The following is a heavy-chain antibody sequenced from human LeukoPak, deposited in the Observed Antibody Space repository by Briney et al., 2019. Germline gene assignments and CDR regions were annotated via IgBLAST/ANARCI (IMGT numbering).Heavy chain of an antibody. Sequence: ASVKVSCKASGYTFTGYYMHWVRQAPGQGLEWMGWINPNSGGTNYAQKFQGRVTMTRDTSISTAYMELSRLRSDDTAVYYCARTGYSSGWPPPSYYYYYMDVWGKGTTVTVSS. J-gene: IGHJ6*03. D-gene: IGHD6-19*01. CDR1: GYTFTGYY. CDR3: ARTGYSSGWPPPSYYYYYMDV. V-gene: IGHV1-2*02. CDR2: INPNSGGT.